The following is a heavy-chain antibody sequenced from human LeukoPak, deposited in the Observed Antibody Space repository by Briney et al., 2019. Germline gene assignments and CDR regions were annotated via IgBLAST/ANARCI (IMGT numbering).Heavy chain of an antibody. D-gene: IGHD3-16*01. CDR2: IYHSGST. CDR1: GYSISSGYY. CDR3: ARETKGGIDY. V-gene: IGHV4-38-2*02. Sequence: QPSETLSLTCSVSGYSISSGYYWGWIRQPPGKGLEWIGEIYHSGSTNYNPSLKSRVTISIDKSKNQFSLKLSSVTAADTAVYYCARETKGGIDYWGQGTLVTVSS. J-gene: IGHJ4*02.